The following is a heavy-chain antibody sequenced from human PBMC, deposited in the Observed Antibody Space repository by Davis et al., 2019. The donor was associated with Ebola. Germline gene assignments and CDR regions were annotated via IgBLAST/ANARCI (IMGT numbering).Heavy chain of an antibody. Sequence: PGGSLRLSCAASGFTFSSYWIHWVRQTPGKGLVWVSRIKIDGSSTTYADSVKGRFTISRDNAKNTVHLQMNSLRAEDTAVYFCARVGYGDYWRWFDPWGQGTLVTVSS. J-gene: IGHJ5*02. CDR1: GFTFSSYW. CDR2: IKIDGSST. D-gene: IGHD4-17*01. CDR3: ARVGYGDYWRWFDP. V-gene: IGHV3-74*01.